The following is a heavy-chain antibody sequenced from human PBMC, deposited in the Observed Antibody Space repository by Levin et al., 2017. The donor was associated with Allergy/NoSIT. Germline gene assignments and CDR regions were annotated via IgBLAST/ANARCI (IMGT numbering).Heavy chain of an antibody. J-gene: IGHJ4*02. D-gene: IGHD6-13*01. CDR1: GYTFTSYY. CDR2: INPSGGST. V-gene: IGHV1-46*01. CDR3: ARAPGIAAAGHDSYYFDY. Sequence: ASVKVSCKASGYTFTSYYMHWVRQAPGQGLEWMGIINPSGGSTSYAQKFQGRVTMTRDTSTSTVYMELSSLRSEDTAVYYCARAPGIAAAGHDSYYFDYWGQGTLVTVSS.